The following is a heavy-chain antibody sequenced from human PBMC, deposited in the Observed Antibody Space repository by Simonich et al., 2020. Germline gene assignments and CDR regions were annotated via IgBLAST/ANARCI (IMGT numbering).Heavy chain of an antibody. CDR3: ARDVDTAMVFDY. CDR2: ISSSSSYI. V-gene: IGHV3-21*01. CDR1: GFTFSSYS. J-gene: IGHJ4*02. D-gene: IGHD5-18*01. Sequence: EVQLVESGGGLVKPGGSLRLSCAASGFTFSSYSMNGVRQAPGKGMEWDSSISSSSSYIYYADSVKGRFTISRDNAKNSLYLQMNSLRAEDTAVYYCARDVDTAMVFDYWGQGTLVTVSS.